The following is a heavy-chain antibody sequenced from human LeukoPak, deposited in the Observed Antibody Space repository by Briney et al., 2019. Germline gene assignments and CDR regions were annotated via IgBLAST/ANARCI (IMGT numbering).Heavy chain of an antibody. Sequence: SETLSLTCTVSGYSIRSGYYWAWIRQPPGKGLEWIGSSYHSGGTDYNPSPKSRVTISVDTSKNQFSLQLNSLTAADTAVYYCARDLRMGGPWRQFDYWGQGTLVTVSS. V-gene: IGHV4-38-2*02. CDR2: SYHSGGT. D-gene: IGHD3-16*01. CDR3: ARDLRMGGPWRQFDY. J-gene: IGHJ4*02. CDR1: GYSIRSGYY.